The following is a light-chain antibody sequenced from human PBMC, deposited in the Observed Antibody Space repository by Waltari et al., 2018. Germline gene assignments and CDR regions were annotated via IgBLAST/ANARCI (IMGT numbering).Light chain of an antibody. V-gene: IGLV1-40*01. CDR2: ANN. CDR1: NSNIGAGYD. Sequence: QSVLTQPPSVSGAPGQRVTISCTGSNSNIGAGYDVHWYQQLPTKAPKPLIFANNKRPSGVQDRFSGSRSGPSASLAITGLQAEDEADYYCQSYESSLSHSVFGTGTKVSVL. CDR3: QSYESSLSHSV. J-gene: IGLJ1*01.